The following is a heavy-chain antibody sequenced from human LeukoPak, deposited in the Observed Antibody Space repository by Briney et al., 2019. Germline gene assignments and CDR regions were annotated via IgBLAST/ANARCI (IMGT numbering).Heavy chain of an antibody. V-gene: IGHV3-30*18. J-gene: IGHJ4*02. CDR1: GFTFSSYG. D-gene: IGHD6-13*01. CDR3: AKDRRIPPADIAAAD. Sequence: GGSLRLSCAASGFTFSSYGMHWVRQAPGKGLEWVAVISYDGSNKYYADSVKGRFTISRDNSKNTLYLQMNSLRAEDTAVYYCAKDRRIPPADIAAADWGQGTLATVSS. CDR2: ISYDGSNK.